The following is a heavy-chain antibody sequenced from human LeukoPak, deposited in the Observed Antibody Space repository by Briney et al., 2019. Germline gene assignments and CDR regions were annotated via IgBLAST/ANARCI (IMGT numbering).Heavy chain of an antibody. V-gene: IGHV3-7*03. CDR1: GFTFSSYW. CDR3: ARLGLIYSNLDY. Sequence: GGSLRLSCAASGFTFSSYWMSWVRQAPGKGLEWVANIKQDGSEKYYVDSVKGRFTISRDNAKDSLFLQMNSLRADDTAVYYCARLGLIYSNLDYWGQGTLVTVSS. D-gene: IGHD4-11*01. J-gene: IGHJ4*02. CDR2: IKQDGSEK.